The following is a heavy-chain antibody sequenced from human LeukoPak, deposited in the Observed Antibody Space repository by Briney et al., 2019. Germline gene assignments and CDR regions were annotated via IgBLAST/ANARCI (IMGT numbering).Heavy chain of an antibody. J-gene: IGHJ4*02. CDR1: GGSISTYY. V-gene: IGHV4-4*07. CDR3: ARGYSGYDWDVDYFDY. D-gene: IGHD5-12*01. CDR2: IYTSGST. Sequence: PSETLSLTCTVSGGSISTYYWSWIRQPAGKGLEWIGRIYTSGSTNYNPSLKSRVTISVDTSKNQFSLKLSSVTAADTAVYYCARGYSGYDWDVDYFDYWGQGTLVTVSS.